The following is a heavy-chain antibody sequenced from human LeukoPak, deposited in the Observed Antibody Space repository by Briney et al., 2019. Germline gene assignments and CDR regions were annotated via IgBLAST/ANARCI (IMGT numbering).Heavy chain of an antibody. CDR2: IKTKTDGGTT. V-gene: IGHV3-15*01. D-gene: IGHD1-14*01. CDR3: TPTGLIDY. CDR1: GFAFSHTW. Sequence: RGSLRLSCAASGFAFSHTWMSWVRQGPGKGLEWVGLIKTKTDGGTTDYAAPVKGRFTISRDDSKNTLYLQMNSLKTEDTAVYYCTPTGLIDYWGQGTLVTVSS. J-gene: IGHJ4*02.